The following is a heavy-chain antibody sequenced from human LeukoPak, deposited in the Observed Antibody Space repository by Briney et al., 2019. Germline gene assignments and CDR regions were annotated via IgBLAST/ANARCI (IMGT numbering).Heavy chain of an antibody. J-gene: IGHJ4*02. Sequence: GGSLRPSSAASGFTFSSYGMHWVRQAPGKGLEWVAVISYDGSNKYYADSVKGRFTISRDNSKNTLYLQMNSLRAEDTAVYYCAKGNDGVDYWGQGTLVTVSS. V-gene: IGHV3-30*18. CDR3: AKGNDGVDY. CDR2: ISYDGSNK. CDR1: GFTFSSYG. D-gene: IGHD1-1*01.